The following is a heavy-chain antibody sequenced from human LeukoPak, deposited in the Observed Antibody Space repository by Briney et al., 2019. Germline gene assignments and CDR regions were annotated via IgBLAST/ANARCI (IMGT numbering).Heavy chain of an antibody. CDR3: ARRNGGNWFDP. J-gene: IGHJ5*02. CDR1: DGPISSYY. V-gene: IGHV4-59*08. D-gene: IGHD3-16*01. Sequence: SETLSLICSVCDGPISSYYWPWFRQPPGKGLEWIGYSHYSGNNNYNPSLKSRVTTSVDTSKTQFSLKLRSVTAADTAVYYCARRNGGNWFDPWGKGTLVTVPS. CDR2: SHYSGNN.